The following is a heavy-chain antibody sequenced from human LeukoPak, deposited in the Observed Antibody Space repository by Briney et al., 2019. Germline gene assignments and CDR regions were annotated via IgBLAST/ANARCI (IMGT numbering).Heavy chain of an antibody. CDR1: GFTFSKYW. CDR3: ARDKAILTGYYY. CDR2: IKRDGSEK. V-gene: IGHV3-7*01. D-gene: IGHD3-9*01. Sequence: GGSLRLSCAASGFTFSKYWMTWVRQAPGKGLEWVANIKRDGSEKYYVDSVKGRFTISRDNAKNSLYLQMNSLRAEDTAVYYCARDKAILTGYYYWGQGTLVTVSS. J-gene: IGHJ4*02.